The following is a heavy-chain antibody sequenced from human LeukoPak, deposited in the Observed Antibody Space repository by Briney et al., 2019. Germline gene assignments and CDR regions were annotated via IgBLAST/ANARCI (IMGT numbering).Heavy chain of an antibody. CDR3: ARGVKRYYDFWSGYFVFDY. CDR2: MNPNSGNT. CDR1: GYTFTGYY. Sequence: GASVKVSCKASGYTFTGYYMHWVRQAPGQGLEWMGWMNPNSGNTGYAQKFQGRVTMTRNTSISTAYMELSSLRSEDTAVYYCARGVKRYYDFWSGYFVFDYWGQGTLVTVSS. D-gene: IGHD3-3*01. V-gene: IGHV1-8*02. J-gene: IGHJ4*02.